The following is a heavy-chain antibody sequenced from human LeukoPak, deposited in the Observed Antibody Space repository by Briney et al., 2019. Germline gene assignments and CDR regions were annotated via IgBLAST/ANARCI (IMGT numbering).Heavy chain of an antibody. CDR1: GFTFINAW. D-gene: IGHD3-10*01. CDR3: ARAVGSGSLQTYYYYMDV. J-gene: IGHJ6*03. V-gene: IGHV4-38-2*01. Sequence: GSLRLSCAASGFTFINAWMAWVRQAPGKGLEWIGSIYHSGSTYYNPSLKSRVTISVDTSKNQFSLKLSSVTAADTAVYYCARAVGSGSLQTYYYYMDVWGKGTTVTISS. CDR2: IYHSGST.